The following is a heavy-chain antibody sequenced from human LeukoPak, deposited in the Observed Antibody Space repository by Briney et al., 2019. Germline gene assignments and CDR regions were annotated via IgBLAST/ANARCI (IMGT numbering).Heavy chain of an antibody. CDR3: AKRYDFWSGYARHNWNDGPPFGP. J-gene: IGHJ5*02. D-gene: IGHD3-3*01. Sequence: PGGSLRLSCAASGFTFSSYAMSWVRQAPGKGLEWVSAISGSGGSTYYADSVKGRFTISRDNSKNTLYLHMNSLRAEDTAVYYCAKRYDFWSGYARHNWNDGPPFGPWGQGTLVTVSS. V-gene: IGHV3-23*01. CDR1: GFTFSSYA. CDR2: ISGSGGST.